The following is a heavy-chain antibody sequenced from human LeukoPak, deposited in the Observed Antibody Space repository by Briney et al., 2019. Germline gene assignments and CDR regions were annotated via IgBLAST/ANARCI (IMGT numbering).Heavy chain of an antibody. CDR1: GFTYSSYA. Sequence: GGSLRLSCAASGFTYSSYAMSWVRQAPGKGLEWVSAISVSGGSTYYADSVKGRFTISRDTSKNTLYLQMNSLRAEDTAVYYCARVLTAAAGSPWFDPWGQGTLVTVSS. D-gene: IGHD6-13*01. CDR2: ISVSGGST. CDR3: ARVLTAAAGSPWFDP. V-gene: IGHV3-23*01. J-gene: IGHJ5*02.